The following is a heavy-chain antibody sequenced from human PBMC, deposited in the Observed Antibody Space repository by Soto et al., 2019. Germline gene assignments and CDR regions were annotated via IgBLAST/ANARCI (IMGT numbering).Heavy chain of an antibody. CDR1: GFTFSSYA. CDR3: AKGQMVYAAPPFDY. J-gene: IGHJ4*02. CDR2: ISGRGGST. D-gene: IGHD2-8*01. V-gene: IGHV3-23*01. Sequence: PGGSLRLSCAASGFTFSSYAMSWVRQAPGKGLEWVSAISGRGGSTYYADSVEGRFTISRDSSTNTLYLQMNSLRAEDTAVYYCAKGQMVYAAPPFDYWGQGTLVTVSS.